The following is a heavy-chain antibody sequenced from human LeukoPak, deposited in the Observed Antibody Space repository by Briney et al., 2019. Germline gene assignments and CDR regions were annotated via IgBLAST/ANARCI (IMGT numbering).Heavy chain of an antibody. J-gene: IGHJ4*02. V-gene: IGHV3-23*01. Sequence: GGSLRLSCAASGFTFSSYAMSWVRQAPGKGLEWVSAISGSGGSIYYADSMKGRFTISRDNSKNTLYLQMNSLRAEDTAVYYCAKDRSGSYYGFDYWGQGTLVTVSS. CDR1: GFTFSSYA. CDR3: AKDRSGSYYGFDY. CDR2: ISGSGGSI. D-gene: IGHD1-26*01.